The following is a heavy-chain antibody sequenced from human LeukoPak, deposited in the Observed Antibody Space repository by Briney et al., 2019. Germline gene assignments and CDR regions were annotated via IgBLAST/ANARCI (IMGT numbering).Heavy chain of an antibody. Sequence: SQTLSLTCAISGDSVSTNSAAWNWITQSPSRGLEWLGRTYYRSKWYNDYAVSVNSRITINPDTSKNQFSLQLNSVTPEDTAVYYCARALGAEGWFDPWGQGSLVTVSS. CDR3: ARALGAEGWFDP. D-gene: IGHD3-16*01. CDR2: TYYRSKWYN. J-gene: IGHJ5*02. V-gene: IGHV6-1*01. CDR1: GDSVSTNSAA.